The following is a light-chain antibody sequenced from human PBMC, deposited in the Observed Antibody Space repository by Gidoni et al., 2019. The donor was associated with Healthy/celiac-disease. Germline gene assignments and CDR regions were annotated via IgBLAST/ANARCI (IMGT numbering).Light chain of an antibody. CDR1: SSDVGGYNY. Sequence: QPALTQPASVSGSPGQSITISCTGTSSDVGGYNYVSWYQQHPGKAPKLMISNRFSGSKSGNTASLTISGLQAEDEADYYCSSYTSSSTDVVFGGGTKLTVL. V-gene: IGLV2-14*03. J-gene: IGLJ2*01. CDR3: SSYTSSSTDVV.